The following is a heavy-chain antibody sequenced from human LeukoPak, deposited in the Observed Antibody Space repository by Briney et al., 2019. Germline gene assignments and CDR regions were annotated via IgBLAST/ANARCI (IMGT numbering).Heavy chain of an antibody. V-gene: IGHV4-61*01. Sequence: SETLSLTCTVSGGSVSSGSDYWSWIRQPPGKGLEWIGYIHYSGTTNYNPSLRSRVTISVDTSKNRLSLNLSFVTAADTAVYYCARRGSSSWYFDYWGQGTLVTVSS. CDR2: IHYSGTT. J-gene: IGHJ4*02. D-gene: IGHD6-13*01. CDR3: ARRGSSSWYFDY. CDR1: GGSVSSGSDY.